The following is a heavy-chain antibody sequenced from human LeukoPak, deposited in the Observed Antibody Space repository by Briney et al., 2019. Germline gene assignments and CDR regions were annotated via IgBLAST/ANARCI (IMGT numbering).Heavy chain of an antibody. D-gene: IGHD1-1*01. V-gene: IGHV4-39*01. CDR1: GYSISTTSHY. J-gene: IGHJ5*02. CDR3: ARHDGTVTLNWFDP. CDR2: IYYSGGT. Sequence: SETLSLTCGVSGYSISTTSHYWGWIRQPPGGGLEWIGSIYYSGGTYYHPSLKSRVTISVDTSKNQFSLTLSSVTAADTAVYYCARHDGTVTLNWFDPWGQGTLVTVSS.